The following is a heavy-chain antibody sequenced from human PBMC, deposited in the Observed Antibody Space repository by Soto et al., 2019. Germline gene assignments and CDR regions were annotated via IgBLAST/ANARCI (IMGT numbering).Heavy chain of an antibody. CDR2: INGDGSST. D-gene: IGHD4-17*01. CDR1: GFAFSTYW. CDR3: ARFRVDGDSVP. Sequence: ELQLVQSGGGLVQPGGSLRLSCAASGFAFSTYWLHWVRQAPGKGRVWVSRINGDGSSTSYADSVRGRFTISRDNAENALYLQMNSLRPEDTALYYCARFRVDGDSVPWGQGTLVTVSS. V-gene: IGHV3-74*01. J-gene: IGHJ5*02.